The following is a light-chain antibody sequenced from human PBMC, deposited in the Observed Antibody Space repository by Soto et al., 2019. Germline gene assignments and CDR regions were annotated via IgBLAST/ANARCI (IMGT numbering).Light chain of an antibody. V-gene: IGLV1-40*01. CDR3: QSYDSSLSAV. J-gene: IGLJ1*01. CDR1: SSNIGAGYD. CDR2: GNS. Sequence: QSVLTQPPSVSGAPGQRVTISCNGSSSNIGAGYDVHWYQQLPGTAPKLLIYGNSNRPSGVPDRFSGSKSGTSASLAITGLQAEDEADYYCQSYDSSLSAVFGTGTKVTVL.